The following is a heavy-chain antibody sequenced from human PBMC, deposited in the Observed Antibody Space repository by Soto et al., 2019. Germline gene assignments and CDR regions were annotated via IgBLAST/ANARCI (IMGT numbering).Heavy chain of an antibody. CDR2: INPNSGGT. CDR3: ARDKAEIYCSGGSCYSFGSFDY. V-gene: IGHV1-2*04. D-gene: IGHD2-15*01. CDR1: GYTFTGYY. Sequence: QVQLVQSGAEVKKPGASVKVSCKASGYTFTGYYMHWVRQAPGQGLEWMGWINPNSGGTNYAQKFHGWVTMTRDTSISTAYMELSRLRSDDTAVYYCARDKAEIYCSGGSCYSFGSFDYWGQGTLVTVSS. J-gene: IGHJ4*02.